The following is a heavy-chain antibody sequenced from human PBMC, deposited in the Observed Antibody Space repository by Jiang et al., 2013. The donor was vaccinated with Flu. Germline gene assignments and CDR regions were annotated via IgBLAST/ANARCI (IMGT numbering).Heavy chain of an antibody. CDR3: ARVLI. V-gene: IGHV3-66*01. CDR2: YSGGST. D-gene: IGHD3-10*01. Sequence: YSGGSTYYADSVKGRFTISRDNSKNTLYLQMNSLRAEDTAVYYCARVLIWGQGTMVTVSS. J-gene: IGHJ3*02.